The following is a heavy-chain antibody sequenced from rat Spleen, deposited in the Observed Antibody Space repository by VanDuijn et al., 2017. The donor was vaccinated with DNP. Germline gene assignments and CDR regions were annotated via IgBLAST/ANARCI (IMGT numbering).Heavy chain of an antibody. D-gene: IGHD1-12*02. Sequence: QVQLKESGPGLVLPSQTLSLTCSVSGFSLTSYAVAWVRQPPGKGLEWIAALSSGGATYYHSPLKSRLSVSRDTSSSQLFLKVNGLQTEDTAMYFCARSDYSDGTYYYGYFDYWGQGVMVTVSS. CDR3: ARSDYSDGTYYYGYFDY. J-gene: IGHJ2*01. CDR2: LSSGGAT. CDR1: GFSLTSYA. V-gene: IGHV2-6*01.